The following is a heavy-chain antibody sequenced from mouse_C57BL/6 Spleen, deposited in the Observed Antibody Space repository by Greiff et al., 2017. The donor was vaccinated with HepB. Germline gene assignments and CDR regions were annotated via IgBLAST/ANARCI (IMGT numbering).Heavy chain of an antibody. CDR3: ARSQLEGYAMDY. J-gene: IGHJ4*01. Sequence: EVKVVESGGGLVHPGGSLSLSCAASGFTFTDYYMSWVRHPPGKALEWLGFIRNKANGYTTEYSASVKGRFTISRDNSQSSLYLHMNALRAEDSATYYCARSQLEGYAMDYWGQGTSVTVSS. CDR2: IRNKANGYTT. V-gene: IGHV7-3*01. CDR1: GFTFTDYY.